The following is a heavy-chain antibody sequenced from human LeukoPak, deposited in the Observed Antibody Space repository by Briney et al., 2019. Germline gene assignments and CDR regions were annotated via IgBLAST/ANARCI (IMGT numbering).Heavy chain of an antibody. D-gene: IGHD3-22*01. J-gene: IGHJ4*02. Sequence: PGGSLRLSCAASGFTFSSYSMNWVRQAPGKGLEWVSSISSSSSYIYYADSVKGRFTISRDNAKNSLYLQMNSLRAEDTAVYYCARVGYYDSSGYYPIDCWGQGTLVTVSS. CDR2: ISSSSSYI. CDR1: GFTFSSYS. CDR3: ARVGYYDSSGYYPIDC. V-gene: IGHV3-21*01.